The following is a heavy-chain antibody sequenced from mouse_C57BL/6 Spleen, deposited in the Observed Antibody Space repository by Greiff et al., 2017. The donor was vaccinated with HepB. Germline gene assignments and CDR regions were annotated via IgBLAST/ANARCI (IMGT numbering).Heavy chain of an antibody. J-gene: IGHJ2*01. CDR3: ARDRRRYYFDY. CDR1: GFTFSSYA. Sequence: EVKLMESGGGLVKPGGSLKLSCAASGFTFSSYAMSWVRQTPEKRLEWVATISDGGSYTYYPDNVKGRFTISRDNAKNNLYLQMSHLKSEDTAMYYCARDRRRYYFDYWGQGTTLTVSS. D-gene: IGHD1-1*01. CDR2: ISDGGSYT. V-gene: IGHV5-4*01.